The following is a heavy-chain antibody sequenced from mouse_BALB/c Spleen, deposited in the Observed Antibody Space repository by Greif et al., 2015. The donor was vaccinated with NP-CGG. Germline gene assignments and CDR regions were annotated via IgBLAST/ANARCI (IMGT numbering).Heavy chain of an antibody. D-gene: IGHD2-3*01. V-gene: IGHV5-17*02. CDR1: GFTFSTFG. CDR3: ARSKYYDGGWFAY. Sequence: EVNLVESGGGLVQPGGSRKLSCAASGFTFSTFGMHWVRQAPEKGLEWVAYISSDSTTIYYADTVKGRFTISRDNPKNALFLQMTSLRSEDTAMYYCARSKYYDGGWFAYWGQGTLVTVSA. J-gene: IGHJ3*01. CDR2: ISSDSTTI.